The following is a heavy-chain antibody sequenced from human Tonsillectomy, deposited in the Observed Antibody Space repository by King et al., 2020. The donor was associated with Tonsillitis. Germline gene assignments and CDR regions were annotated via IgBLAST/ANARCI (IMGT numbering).Heavy chain of an antibody. CDR1: GGSISSYY. D-gene: IGHD6-19*01. J-gene: IGHJ6*02. CDR3: ARRYEGAVAGSYYYYGLDV. CDR2: MFNSGIT. Sequence: QLQESGPGLVKPSETLSLTCTVSGGSISSYYWSWIRQPPGKGLERIGYMFNSGITKYNPSLQSRVTISVDRSKNQFSLKLSSVTAADTAVYYCARRYEGAVAGSYYYYGLDVWGQGTTVTVSS. V-gene: IGHV4-59*08.